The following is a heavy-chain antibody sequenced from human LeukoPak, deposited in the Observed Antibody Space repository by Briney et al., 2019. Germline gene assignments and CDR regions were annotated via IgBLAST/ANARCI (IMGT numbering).Heavy chain of an antibody. J-gene: IGHJ3*02. V-gene: IGHV4-34*01. CDR1: GESFDGYY. Sequence: SQTLSLTCAVYGESFDGYYWTWIRQPPGKGLEWIGDINHVGVTNSNPSLKSRVTISADTSKNQFSLRLTSVTAADTAVYYCARGLNNRKSGRRFDVFEIWGQGTMVTVSS. CDR2: INHVGVT. D-gene: IGHD1-14*01. CDR3: ARGLNNRKSGRRFDVFEI.